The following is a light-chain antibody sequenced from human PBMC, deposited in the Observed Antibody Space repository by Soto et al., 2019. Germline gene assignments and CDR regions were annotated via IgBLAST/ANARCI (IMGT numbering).Light chain of an antibody. CDR3: QQSNT. CDR2: GAS. V-gene: IGKV3-15*01. Sequence: IVLTQSPATLSVSPGERATLSCRASQSVGSKLGWYQQKRGQAPRLLIYGASTRASGVPARFSGSGSGTNFTLTITSLQSEDFAVYYCQQSNTFGQGTKVDIK. J-gene: IGKJ1*01. CDR1: QSVGSK.